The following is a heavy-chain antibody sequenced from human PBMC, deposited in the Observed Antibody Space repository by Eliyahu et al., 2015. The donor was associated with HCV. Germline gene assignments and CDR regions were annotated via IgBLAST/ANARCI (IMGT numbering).Heavy chain of an antibody. V-gene: IGHV4-39*01. CDR1: GGSISSSSDC. J-gene: IGHJ6*02. Sequence: SGGSISSSSDCWDWVRQPPGKGLEWIGSIHYTGSTYYNPSLESRLTISVDTSKNQFSLKLRSVTAADTAVYYCARRPIDGAYLTIRGMDVWGQGTTVTVSS. CDR3: ARRPIDGAYLTIRGMDV. CDR2: IHYTGST. D-gene: IGHD3-3*01.